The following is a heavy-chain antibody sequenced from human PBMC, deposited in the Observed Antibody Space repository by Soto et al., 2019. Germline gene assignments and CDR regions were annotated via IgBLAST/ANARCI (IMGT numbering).Heavy chain of an antibody. J-gene: IGHJ5*02. V-gene: IGHV3-23*01. D-gene: IGHD2-2*01. CDR1: GVTFSSYA. CDR3: AKCPSSTSCESRYNWFDP. Sequence: EVQLLESGGGLVQPGGSLRLSCAASGVTFSSYAMSWVRQAPGKGLEWVSAISGRGGSTSYADSVKGRFTISRVNSKNTLYLQMNSLRAEDTAVYYCAKCPSSTSCESRYNWFDPWGQGTLVTVSS. CDR2: ISGRGGST.